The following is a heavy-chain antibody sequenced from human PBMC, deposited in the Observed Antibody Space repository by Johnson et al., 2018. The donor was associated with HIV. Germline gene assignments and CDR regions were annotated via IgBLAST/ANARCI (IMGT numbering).Heavy chain of an antibody. CDR3: AKGHPYYYGSGSYYNGDAFDI. CDR1: GFTFSSYA. Sequence: MLLVESGGGVVQPGRSLRLSCVASGFTFSSYALTWVRQAPGKGLEWVSTVSDGAGNTYYADSVKGRFTISRDNSKNTLYLQMDSLRAEDTAVYYCAKGHPYYYGSGSYYNGDAFDIWCQGTMVTVSS. CDR2: VSDGAGNT. J-gene: IGHJ3*02. D-gene: IGHD3-10*01. V-gene: IGHV3-23*04.